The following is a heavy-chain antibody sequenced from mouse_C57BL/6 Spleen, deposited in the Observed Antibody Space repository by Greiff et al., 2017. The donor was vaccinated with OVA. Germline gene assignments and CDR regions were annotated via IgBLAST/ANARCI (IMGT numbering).Heavy chain of an antibody. Sequence: QVHVKQSGAELVKPGASVKISCKASGYAFSSYWMNWVKQRPGKGLEWIGQIYPGDGDTNYNGKFKGKATLTADKSSSTAYMQLSSLTSEDSAVYFCARAIYDYDGFAYWGQGTLVTVSA. J-gene: IGHJ3*01. D-gene: IGHD2-4*01. CDR1: GYAFSSYW. CDR2: IYPGDGDT. CDR3: ARAIYDYDGFAY. V-gene: IGHV1-80*01.